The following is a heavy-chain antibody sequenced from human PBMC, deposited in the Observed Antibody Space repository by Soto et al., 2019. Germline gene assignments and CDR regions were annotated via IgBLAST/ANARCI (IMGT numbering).Heavy chain of an antibody. CDR2: ISPFSGNT. D-gene: IGHD6-25*01. Sequence: GASVKVSCKASEYTFTDYAIHWVRQAPGQRLQWMGWISPFSGNTQYSEKFQGRVTITRDTSASTAYMELRSLTSEDTAIYYCARRGYSSVDYWGQGTLVTVSP. V-gene: IGHV1-3*01. CDR3: ARRGYSSVDY. J-gene: IGHJ4*02. CDR1: EYTFTDYA.